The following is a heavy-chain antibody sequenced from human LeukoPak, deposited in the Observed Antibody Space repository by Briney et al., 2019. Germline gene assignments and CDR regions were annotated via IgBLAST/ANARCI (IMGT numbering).Heavy chain of an antibody. Sequence: GGXXXXSCAASGFTFSSYWMHWVRQAPGKGLVWVSRINSDGSSTSYADSVKGRFTISRDNAKNTLYLQMNSLRAEDTAVYYCARGQWLVLMGIDYWGQGTLVTVSS. CDR1: GFTFSSYW. CDR3: ARGQWLVLMGIDY. D-gene: IGHD6-19*01. V-gene: IGHV3-74*01. CDR2: INSDGSST. J-gene: IGHJ4*02.